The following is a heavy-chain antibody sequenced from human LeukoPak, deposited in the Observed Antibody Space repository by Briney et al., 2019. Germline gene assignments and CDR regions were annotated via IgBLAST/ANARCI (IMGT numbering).Heavy chain of an antibody. CDR1: GGSISSYY. Sequence: SETLSLTCTVSGGSISSYYWSWIRQPAGKGLEWIGRIYTSRSTNYNPSLKSRVTMSVDTAKNQFSLKMSSVTAADTAVYYCARGPVGNWLDPWGQGTLVTASS. J-gene: IGHJ5*02. V-gene: IGHV4-4*07. D-gene: IGHD3-10*01. CDR2: IYTSRST. CDR3: ARGPVGNWLDP.